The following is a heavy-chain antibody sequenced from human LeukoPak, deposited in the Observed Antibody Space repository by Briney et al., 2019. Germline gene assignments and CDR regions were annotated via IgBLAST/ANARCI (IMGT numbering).Heavy chain of an antibody. Sequence: GGSLRLSCAASGFTFSSYSMNWVRQAPGKGLEWVSSISSSSTYIYYADSMRGRFTISRDNAKNSLYLQMHSLRAEDTAVYYCAREFNSGSYKEVDYWGQGTLVTVSS. CDR1: GFTFSSYS. CDR3: AREFNSGSYKEVDY. D-gene: IGHD1-26*01. CDR2: ISSSSTYI. J-gene: IGHJ4*02. V-gene: IGHV3-21*01.